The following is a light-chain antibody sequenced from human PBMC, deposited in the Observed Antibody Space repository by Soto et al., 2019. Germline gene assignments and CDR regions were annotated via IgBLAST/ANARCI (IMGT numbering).Light chain of an antibody. Sequence: QSVLTQPPSASGSPGQRVTISCSASRSNIGRNTVNWYQQLPGTAPKLLIYSTNQRPSGGPDRFSGSKSGTSASLAISGLKSDDEADYYCAAWDGSLNGYVFGAGTKLTVL. J-gene: IGLJ1*01. V-gene: IGLV1-44*01. CDR1: RSNIGRNT. CDR3: AAWDGSLNGYV. CDR2: STN.